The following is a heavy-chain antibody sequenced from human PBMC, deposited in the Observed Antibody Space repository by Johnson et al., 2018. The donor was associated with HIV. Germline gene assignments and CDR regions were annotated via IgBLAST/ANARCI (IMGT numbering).Heavy chain of an antibody. J-gene: IGHJ3*02. V-gene: IGHV3-30*18. D-gene: IGHD4-23*01. CDR3: AKSPGKDHGGNSGGIDI. Sequence: VRQAPGKGLEWVAVISYDGSNKYYADSVKGRFTISRDNSKNTMYLQMNSLRAEDTAVYYCAKSPGKDHGGNSGGIDIWGQGTMVTVSS. CDR2: ISYDGSNK.